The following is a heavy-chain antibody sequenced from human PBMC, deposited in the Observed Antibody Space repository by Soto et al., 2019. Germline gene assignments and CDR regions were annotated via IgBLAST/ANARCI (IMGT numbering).Heavy chain of an antibody. CDR3: ASVPDR. J-gene: IGHJ5*02. CDR2: IYHSGST. D-gene: IGHD2-2*01. Sequence: SETLSLTCAVSGGSISSGGYSWSWIRQPPGKGLKWIGCIYHSGSTYYNPSLKSRVTISVDRSKNQFSLKLSSVTAADTAVYYCASVPDRWGQGTLVTVSS. V-gene: IGHV4-30-2*01. CDR1: GGSISSGGYS.